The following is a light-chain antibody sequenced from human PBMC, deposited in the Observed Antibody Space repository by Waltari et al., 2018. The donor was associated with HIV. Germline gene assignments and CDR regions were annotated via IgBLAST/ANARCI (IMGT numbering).Light chain of an antibody. CDR3: QSYDISLTGLWV. CDR1: ASNIGEGLY. CDR2: GDT. Sequence: SVLTQPPSVSGAPGQSVSISCRGNASNIGEGLYVHWYRQSPGTAPKLVLFGDTVRPSGITDRFSGSRSLNSVSLDISGLRAEDAGDYYCQSYDISLTGLWVFGGGTKLTVL. V-gene: IGLV1-40*01. J-gene: IGLJ3*02.